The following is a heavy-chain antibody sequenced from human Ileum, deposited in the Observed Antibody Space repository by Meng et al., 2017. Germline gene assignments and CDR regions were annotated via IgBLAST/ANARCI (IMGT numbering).Heavy chain of an antibody. CDR2: ISTYNGNT. Sequence: ASVKVSCKASGYTFTSYGISWVRQAPGQGLEWIGWISTYNGNTKYAQELQGRVTMTTDTSTSTAYMELRSLRSDDTAVYYCARGGRTEGYNWSMNFDPWGQGTMVTVSS. CDR3: ARGGRTEGYNWSMNFDP. D-gene: IGHD5-24*01. V-gene: IGHV1-18*01. J-gene: IGHJ5*02. CDR1: GYTFTSYG.